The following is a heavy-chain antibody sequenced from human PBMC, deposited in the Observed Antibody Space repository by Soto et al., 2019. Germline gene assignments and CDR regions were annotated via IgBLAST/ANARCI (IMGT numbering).Heavy chain of an antibody. CDR1: GYSFTSYW. CDR2: IYPGDSDT. Sequence: GESLKISCKGSGYSFTSYWIGWVRQMPGKGLEWMGIIYPGDSDTRYSPSFQGQVTISADKSISTAYLQWRSLKASDTAMYYCARQGGGYCSGGSCYGNWFDPWGQGTLVTVSS. CDR3: ARQGGGYCSGGSCYGNWFDP. J-gene: IGHJ5*02. V-gene: IGHV5-51*01. D-gene: IGHD2-15*01.